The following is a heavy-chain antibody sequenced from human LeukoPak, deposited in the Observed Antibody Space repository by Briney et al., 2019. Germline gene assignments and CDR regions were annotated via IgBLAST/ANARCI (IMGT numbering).Heavy chain of an antibody. CDR2: ISGSGGST. Sequence: GGSLRLSCAASGFTVSSNYMSWVRQAPGKGLEWVSAISGSGGSTYYADSVKGRFTISRDNSKNTLYLQMNSLRAEDTAVYYCAKRPARSDSSSWVSLDYWGQGTLVTVSS. CDR1: GFTVSSNY. J-gene: IGHJ4*02. D-gene: IGHD6-13*01. V-gene: IGHV3-23*01. CDR3: AKRPARSDSSSWVSLDY.